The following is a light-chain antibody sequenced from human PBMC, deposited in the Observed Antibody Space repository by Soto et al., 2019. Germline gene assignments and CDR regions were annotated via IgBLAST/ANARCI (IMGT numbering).Light chain of an antibody. Sequence: EIVMTQSPATLSVSPGERATLSCRASQSVSSDLAWYQQKPGQAPRLLIYGASTRATGIPARFSGSGSGTEFTLTISSLQSEDFAVYYCQKYNNWPLTFGQGTKVDIK. CDR1: QSVSSD. CDR3: QKYNNWPLT. J-gene: IGKJ1*01. V-gene: IGKV3-15*01. CDR2: GAS.